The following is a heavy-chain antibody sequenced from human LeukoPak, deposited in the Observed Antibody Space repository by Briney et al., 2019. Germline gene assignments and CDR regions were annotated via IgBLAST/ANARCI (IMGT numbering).Heavy chain of an antibody. CDR3: ARAGATYYYDSSGYAFDI. CDR2: INPNSGGT. J-gene: IGHJ3*02. CDR1: GYTFTSYD. V-gene: IGHV1-2*04. D-gene: IGHD3-22*01. Sequence: ASVKVSCKASGYTFTSYDINWVRQATGQGLEWMGWINPNSGGTNYAQKFQGWVTMTRDTSISTAYMELSRLRSDDTAVYYCARAGATYYYDSSGYAFDIWGQGTMVTVSS.